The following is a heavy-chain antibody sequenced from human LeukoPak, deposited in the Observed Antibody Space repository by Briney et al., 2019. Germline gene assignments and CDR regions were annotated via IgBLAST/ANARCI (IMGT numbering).Heavy chain of an antibody. D-gene: IGHD2-2*01. J-gene: IGHJ5*02. CDR3: ARDLTPYCSSTSCHWFDP. Sequence: PGRSLRLSCSASGFPFSSYAMHWVRQDPGKGLEYVSAISDSGGSTYYADSVKGRFTISRDNSKNTLYLQMNSLRAEDTAVYYCARDLTPYCSSTSCHWFDPWGQGTLVTVSS. CDR2: ISDSGGST. CDR1: GFPFSSYA. V-gene: IGHV3-64*04.